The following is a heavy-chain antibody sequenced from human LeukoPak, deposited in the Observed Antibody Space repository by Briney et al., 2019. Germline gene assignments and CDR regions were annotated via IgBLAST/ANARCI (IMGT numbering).Heavy chain of an antibody. CDR2: ISSSSSTI. J-gene: IGHJ4*02. D-gene: IGHD3-22*01. CDR3: ASGYYDSSGYPLVDY. CDR1: GFIVSNNY. V-gene: IGHV3-48*01. Sequence: GGSLRLSCAASGFIVSNNYMNWVRQAPGKGLEWVSYISSSSSTIYYADSVKGRFTISRDNAKNSLYLQMNSLRAEDTAVYYCASGYYDSSGYPLVDYWGQGTLVTVSS.